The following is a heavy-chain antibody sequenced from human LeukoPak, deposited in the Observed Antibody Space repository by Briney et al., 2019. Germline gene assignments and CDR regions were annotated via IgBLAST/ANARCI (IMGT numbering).Heavy chain of an antibody. D-gene: IGHD6-19*01. V-gene: IGHV4-59*08. CDR1: GGSISSSY. CDR2: TSYSGST. J-gene: IGHJ1*01. Sequence: PSETLSLTCTVSGGSISSSYWSWIRQPPGKGLEWIGYTSYSGSTDYNPSLKSRVTMSVDTSKNQFSLKLTSVTAADTAVYYCASYVYSSGWPTEYFQHWGQGTLVTVSS. CDR3: ASYVYSSGWPTEYFQH.